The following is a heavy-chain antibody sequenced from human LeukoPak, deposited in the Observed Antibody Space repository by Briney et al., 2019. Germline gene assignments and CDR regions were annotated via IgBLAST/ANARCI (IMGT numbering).Heavy chain of an antibody. J-gene: IGHJ6*02. CDR1: GGSISSYY. Sequence: TSETLTLTCTVSGGSISSYYWSWIRQPPGKGLEWIGYIYYSGSTNYNPSLKSRVTISVDTSKNQFSLKLSSVTAADTAVYYCASRQLNYYGMDVWGQGTTVTVSS. CDR2: IYYSGST. CDR3: ASRQLNYYGMDV. V-gene: IGHV4-59*08.